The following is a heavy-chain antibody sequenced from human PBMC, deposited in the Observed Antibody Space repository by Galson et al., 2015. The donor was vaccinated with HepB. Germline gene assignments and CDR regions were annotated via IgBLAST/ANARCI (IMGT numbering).Heavy chain of an antibody. J-gene: IGHJ4*02. CDR3: AVSHALLWSGESSLSYFDS. Sequence: SVKVSCKVSGATFTNLAMHWVRQSPLKGLKWLGGFEPEEGGTVYAQKFQGRVIMTEDTSTDTSYLELRGPTSADTAVYFCAVSHALLWSGESSLSYFDSWGQGTLVTVSS. D-gene: IGHD3-16*02. CDR2: FEPEEGGT. CDR1: GATFTNLA. V-gene: IGHV1-24*01.